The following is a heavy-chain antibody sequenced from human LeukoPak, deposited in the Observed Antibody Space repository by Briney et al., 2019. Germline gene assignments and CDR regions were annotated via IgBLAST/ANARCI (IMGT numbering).Heavy chain of an antibody. CDR3: ARLNSYGPPLFDY. D-gene: IGHD5-18*01. V-gene: IGHV4-39*01. CDR1: GGSISSSSYY. CDR2: IYYSGST. J-gene: IGHJ4*02. Sequence: PSETLSLTCTVSGGSISSSSYYWGWIRQPPGKGLEWIGSIYYSGSTYYNPSLKSRVTISVDTSKNQFSLKPSSVTAADTAVYYCARLNSYGPPLFDYWGQGTLVTVSS.